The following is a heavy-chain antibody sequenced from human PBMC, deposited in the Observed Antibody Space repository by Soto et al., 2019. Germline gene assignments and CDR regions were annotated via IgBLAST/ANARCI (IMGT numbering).Heavy chain of an antibody. CDR1: GGTFSSYR. CDR3: ARDSGAKLSSS. V-gene: IGHV1-69*01. CDR2: IVPIYRTA. D-gene: IGHD6-13*01. J-gene: IGHJ4*02. Sequence: QVQLVQSGAEVREPGSSVKVSCKASGGTFSSYRINWVQQAPGQGLEWVGGIVPIYRTADYAQKFQGRVSITADESARTTYLELSSLKSQDTAVYYCARDSGAKLSSSWGQGTLVTVSS.